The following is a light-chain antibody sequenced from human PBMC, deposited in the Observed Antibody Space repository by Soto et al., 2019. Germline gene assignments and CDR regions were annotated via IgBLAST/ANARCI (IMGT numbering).Light chain of an antibody. J-gene: IGKJ1*01. CDR2: KAS. CDR3: QHYNSYSEA. V-gene: IGKV1-5*03. Sequence: DLQMTRSPSYLSESXGYRNTIALXASQSISSWLAWYQQKPGKAPKLLIYKASTLKSGVPSRFSGSGSGTEFTLTISSLQPDDFATYYCQHYNSYSEAFGQGTKVDIK. CDR1: QSISSW.